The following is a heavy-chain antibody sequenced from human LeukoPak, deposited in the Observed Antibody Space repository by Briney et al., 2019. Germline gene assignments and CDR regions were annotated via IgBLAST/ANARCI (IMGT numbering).Heavy chain of an antibody. D-gene: IGHD3-22*01. CDR3: ARDRLRYYYSSGRDY. J-gene: IGHJ4*02. V-gene: IGHV1-2*02. CDR2: INPNSGGT. CDR1: GYTFTGYY. Sequence: ASVKVSCKASGYTFTGYYMHWVRQAPGQGLEWMGWINPNSGGTNYAQKFQGRVTMTRDTSISTAYMELSRLRSDDTDVYYCARDRLRYYYSSGRDYWGQGTLVTVSS.